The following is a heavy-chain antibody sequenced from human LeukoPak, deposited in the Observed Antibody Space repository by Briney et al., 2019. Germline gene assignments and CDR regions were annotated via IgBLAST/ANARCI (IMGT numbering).Heavy chain of an antibody. D-gene: IGHD3-22*01. Sequence: PGGSLRLSCAASGFTFSSYSMNWVRQAPGKGLEWVSYISSSSSTIYYADSVKGRFTISRDSAKNSLYLQMNSLRAEDTAVYYCARAETGYYYDSSGYPFAYWGQGTLVTVSS. CDR1: GFTFSSYS. CDR2: ISSSSSTI. CDR3: ARAETGYYYDSSGYPFAY. J-gene: IGHJ4*02. V-gene: IGHV3-48*01.